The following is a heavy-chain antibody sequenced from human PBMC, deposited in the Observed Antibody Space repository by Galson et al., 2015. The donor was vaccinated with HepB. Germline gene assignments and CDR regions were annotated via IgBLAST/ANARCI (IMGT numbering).Heavy chain of an antibody. D-gene: IGHD2-15*01. CDR1: GFTVSSNY. CDR2: MNQDGSET. J-gene: IGHJ4*02. Sequence: SLRLSCAASGFTVSSNYMSWVRQAPGKGLEWVANMNQDGSETYYVDSVRGRFTISRDNAKNSLSLQMNSLRVEDTAVYYCARGYCGGGSCYGHFFVYWGQGTLVAVSS. CDR3: ARGYCGGGSCYGHFFVY. V-gene: IGHV3-7*04.